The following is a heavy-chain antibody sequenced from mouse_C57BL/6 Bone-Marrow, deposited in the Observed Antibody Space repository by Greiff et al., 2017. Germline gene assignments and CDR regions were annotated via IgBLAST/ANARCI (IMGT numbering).Heavy chain of an antibody. J-gene: IGHJ3*01. CDR2: ISDGGSYT. V-gene: IGHV5-4*03. CDR3: ARDGYYVGFAY. D-gene: IGHD2-3*01. Sequence: DVMLVESGGGLVKPGGSLKLSCAASGFTFSSYAMSWVRQTPEKRLEWVATISDGGSYTYYPDNVKGRFTISRDNAENNLYLQMSHLTSEDTAMYYCARDGYYVGFAYWGQGTLVTVSA. CDR1: GFTFSSYA.